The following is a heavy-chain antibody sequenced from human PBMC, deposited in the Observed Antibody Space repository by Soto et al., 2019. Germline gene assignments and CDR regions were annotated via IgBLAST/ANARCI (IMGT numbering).Heavy chain of an antibody. J-gene: IGHJ4*02. D-gene: IGHD2-21*02. V-gene: IGHV3-15*01. CDR2: IKSKTDGGTT. Sequence: EVQLVESGGGLVKPGGSLRLSCAASGFTFSNAWMSWVRQAPGKGLEWVGRIKSKTDGGTTDYAAPVKGRFTISRDDSKNTLYLQMNSLKTEDTAVYYCTTDLCGGDCYRYYWGQGTLVTVSS. CDR3: TTDLCGGDCYRYY. CDR1: GFTFSNAW.